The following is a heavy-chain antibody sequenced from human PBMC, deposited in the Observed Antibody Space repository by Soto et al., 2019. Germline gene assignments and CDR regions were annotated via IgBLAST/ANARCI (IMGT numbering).Heavy chain of an antibody. CDR3: ARFPGVWFGPDY. V-gene: IGHV1-3*01. Sequence: QVQLVQSGAEVKKPGASVKVSCKASGYTFTSYAMHWVRQAPGQRLEWMGWINAGNGNTKYSQKFQGRVTITRDTSASTAYMELSSLRSEDTAVYYCARFPGVWFGPDYWGQGTLVTVSS. CDR1: GYTFTSYA. CDR2: INAGNGNT. J-gene: IGHJ4*02. D-gene: IGHD3-10*01.